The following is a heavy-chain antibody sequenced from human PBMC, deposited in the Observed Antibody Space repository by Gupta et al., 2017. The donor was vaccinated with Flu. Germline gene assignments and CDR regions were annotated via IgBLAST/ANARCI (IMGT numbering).Heavy chain of an antibody. CDR2: IYWDDDK. J-gene: IGHJ4*02. D-gene: IGHD6-19*01. V-gene: IGHV2-5*02. CDR1: GLSLSTSGEG. Sequence: QITLKESGPTLVKPTQTLTLTCTFSGLSLSTSGEGVGWIRQPPGKALEWLALIYWDDDKRYSPSLKGRLTITKDTSKNQVVLTVTNMDPVDTATYYCARRPYGWTFDYWGQGTLVTVSS. CDR3: ARRPYGWTFDY.